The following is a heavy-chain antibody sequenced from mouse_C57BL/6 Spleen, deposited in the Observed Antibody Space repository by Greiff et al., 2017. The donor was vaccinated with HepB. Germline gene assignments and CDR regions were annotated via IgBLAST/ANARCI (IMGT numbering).Heavy chain of an antibody. CDR3: AMTRNGYDVGYAMDY. Sequence: QVQLQQPGAELVKPGASVKVSCKASGYTFTSYWMHWVKQRPGQGLEWIGRIHPSDSDTNYNQKFKGKATLTVDKSSSTAYMQLSSLTSEDTAVYYCAMTRNGYDVGYAMDYWGQGTSVTVSS. CDR2: IHPSDSDT. V-gene: IGHV1-74*01. D-gene: IGHD2-2*01. CDR1: GYTFTSYW. J-gene: IGHJ4*01.